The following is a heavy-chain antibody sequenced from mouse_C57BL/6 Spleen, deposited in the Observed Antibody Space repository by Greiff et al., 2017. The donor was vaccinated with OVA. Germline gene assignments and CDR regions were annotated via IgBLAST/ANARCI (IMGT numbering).Heavy chain of an antibody. Sequence: VQLQQPGAELVRPGSSVKLSCKASGYTFTSYWMDWVKQRPGQGLEWIGNIYPSDSETHYNQKFKDKATLTVDKSSSTAYMQLSSLTSEDSAVYYCARSRSGSPFAYWGQGTLVTVSA. D-gene: IGHD3-2*02. CDR3: ARSRSGSPFAY. CDR1: GYTFTSYW. J-gene: IGHJ3*01. V-gene: IGHV1-61*01. CDR2: IYPSDSET.